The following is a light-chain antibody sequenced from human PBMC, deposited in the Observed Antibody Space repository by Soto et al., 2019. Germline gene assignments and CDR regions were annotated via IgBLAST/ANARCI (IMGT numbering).Light chain of an antibody. CDR3: NSYTSSSSGV. Sequence: QSALTQPASVSGSPGQSITISCTGTSSDVGGFNYVSWYQQHPGKTPKLLIYEVRNRPSGVSNRFSGSKSGNTASLTISGLQAEDEADYYCNSYTSSSSGVFGTGTKLTVL. J-gene: IGLJ1*01. CDR1: SSDVGGFNY. V-gene: IGLV2-14*01. CDR2: EVR.